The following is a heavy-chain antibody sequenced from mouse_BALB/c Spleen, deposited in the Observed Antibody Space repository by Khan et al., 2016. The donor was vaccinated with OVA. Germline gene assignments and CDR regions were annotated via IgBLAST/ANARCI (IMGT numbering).Heavy chain of an antibody. Sequence: QVQLKGSGPGLVAPSQSLSITCTVSGFSLTDYGVSWIRQPPGKGLEWLGVIWGGGSTYYNSALKSRLSLSKDNSKSQDFLKMNSLQTDDTAMYYCAKGIWSYYFALDYWGQGTSVTVSS. J-gene: IGHJ4*01. V-gene: IGHV2-6-5*01. CDR1: GFSLTDYG. CDR2: IWGGGST. D-gene: IGHD1-1*02. CDR3: AKGIWSYYFALDY.